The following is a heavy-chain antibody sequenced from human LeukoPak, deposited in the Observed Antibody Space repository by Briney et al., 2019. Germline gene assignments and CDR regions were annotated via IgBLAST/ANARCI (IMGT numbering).Heavy chain of an antibody. D-gene: IGHD5-24*01. V-gene: IGHV3-21*01. CDR3: ARDKRQERWPDY. CDR2: ISSSSNYI. Sequence: GGSLRLSCAASGFTFSSYSMNWVRQAPGKGLEWVSSISSSSNYIYYADSVKGRFTISRDNAKSSLYLQMDSLRAEDTAVYYCARDKRQERWPDYWGQGTLVTVSS. J-gene: IGHJ4*02. CDR1: GFTFSSYS.